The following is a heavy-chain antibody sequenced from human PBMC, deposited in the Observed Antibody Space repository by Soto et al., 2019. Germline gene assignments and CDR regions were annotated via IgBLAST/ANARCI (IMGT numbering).Heavy chain of an antibody. Sequence: SETLSLTCTVSGGSVSRGSYYWSWIRQPPGKGLEWIGYIYYSGSTNYNPSLKSRVTISVDTSKNQFSLKLSSVTAADTAVYYCARGLLAATRPGPYYFDYWGQGTLVTVSS. CDR3: ARGLLAATRPGPYYFDY. V-gene: IGHV4-61*01. D-gene: IGHD2-15*01. J-gene: IGHJ4*02. CDR2: IYYSGST. CDR1: GGSVSRGSYY.